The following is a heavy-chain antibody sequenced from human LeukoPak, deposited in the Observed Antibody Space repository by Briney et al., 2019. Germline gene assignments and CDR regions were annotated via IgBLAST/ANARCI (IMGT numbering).Heavy chain of an antibody. J-gene: IGHJ4*02. V-gene: IGHV3-23*01. CDR1: GFTFSSYW. CDR2: IHYSGGST. Sequence: PGGSLRLSCAASGFTFSSYWMSWVRQAPGKGLEWVSAIHYSGGSTYYADSVKGRFTISRDNSKNTLYLQMNSLRAEDTAVYYCAKVIREVDMSYDYWGQGALVTVSS. D-gene: IGHD5-24*01. CDR3: AKVIREVDMSYDY.